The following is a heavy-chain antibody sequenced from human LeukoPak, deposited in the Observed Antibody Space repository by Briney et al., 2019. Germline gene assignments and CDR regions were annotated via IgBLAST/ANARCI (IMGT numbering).Heavy chain of an antibody. V-gene: IGHV4-31*03. Sequence: SETLSLTCTVSGGSISSGGYYWSWIRQHPGKGLEWIGYIYYSGSTYYNPSLKSRVTISVDTSKNQFSLKLSSVTAADTAVYYCARGRIVVVTPYYFDYWGQGTLVTVSS. CDR2: IYYSGST. CDR1: GGSISSGGYY. CDR3: ARGRIVVVTPYYFDY. D-gene: IGHD3-22*01. J-gene: IGHJ4*02.